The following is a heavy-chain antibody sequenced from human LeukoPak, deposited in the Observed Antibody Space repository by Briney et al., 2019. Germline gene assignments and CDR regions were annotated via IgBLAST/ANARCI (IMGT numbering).Heavy chain of an antibody. J-gene: IGHJ5*02. Sequence: ASVKVSCKASGYTFTGYYMHWVRQAPGQGLEWMGWINPNSGGTNYAQKFQGRVTMTRDTSISTAYMELSRLRSDDTAVYYCARTPYSWSDGTSPFDQWGLGTQVIVSS. CDR1: GYTFTGYY. CDR2: INPNSGGT. V-gene: IGHV1-2*02. CDR3: ARTPYSWSDGTSPFDQ. D-gene: IGHD1-26*01.